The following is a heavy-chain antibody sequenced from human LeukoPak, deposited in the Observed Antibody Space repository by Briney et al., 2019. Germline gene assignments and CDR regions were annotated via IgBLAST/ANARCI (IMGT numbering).Heavy chain of an antibody. CDR1: GGTFNNYA. V-gene: IGHV1-46*02. CDR2: INPSGGST. CDR3: AREASGIKGDWFDP. J-gene: IGHJ5*02. D-gene: IGHD1-14*01. Sequence: ASIKVSCKASGGTFNNYAFTWVRQAPGQGLEWMGIINPSGGSTSYAQKFQGRVTMTTDTSTSTAYMELRSLRSDDTAVYYCAREASGIKGDWFDPWGQGTLVTVSS.